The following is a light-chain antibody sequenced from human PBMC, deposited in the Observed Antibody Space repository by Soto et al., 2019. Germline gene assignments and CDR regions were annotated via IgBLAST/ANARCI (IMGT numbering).Light chain of an antibody. V-gene: IGLV1-44*01. CDR1: SSNIGSYT. CDR3: AAWDDSLNGRL. Sequence: QSVLTQPPSASGTPGQRVTISCSGSSSNIGSYTVNWYQLLPGTAPKLLIYNNNHRPSGVPDRFSGSKSDTSASLAISGLQSEDEADYYCAAWDDSLNGRLFGGGTKLTVL. J-gene: IGLJ2*01. CDR2: NNN.